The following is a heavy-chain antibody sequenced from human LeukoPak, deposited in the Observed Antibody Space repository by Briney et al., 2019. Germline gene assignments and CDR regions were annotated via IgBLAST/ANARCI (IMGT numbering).Heavy chain of an antibody. CDR2: FDPEDGET. D-gene: IGHD1-20*01. J-gene: IGHJ3*02. Sequence: VASVTVSFKVSGYTLTELSMHWVRQAPGKGLEWMGDFDPEDGETIYAQKFQGRVTMTEDTSTDTAYMELSSLRSEDTAVYYCATDTITGTWAFDIWGQGTMVTVSS. CDR1: GYTLTELS. V-gene: IGHV1-24*01. CDR3: ATDTITGTWAFDI.